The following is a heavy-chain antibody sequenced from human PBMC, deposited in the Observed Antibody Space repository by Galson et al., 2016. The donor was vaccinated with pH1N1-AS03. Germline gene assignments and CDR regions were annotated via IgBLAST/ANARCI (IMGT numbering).Heavy chain of an antibody. CDR3: ARAMYTSGWYGMDV. J-gene: IGHJ6*02. V-gene: IGHV3-74*01. CDR1: GFIFSSDW. CDR2: ITSDGSSI. Sequence: PRLSCAASGFIFSSDWMHWVRQVPGKGLVWVPRITSDGSSISYADAVKGRFTTSRDNAKNTLYLQMNSLRAEDTAVYHCARAMYTSGWYGMDVWGQGTTVTVSS. D-gene: IGHD6-19*01.